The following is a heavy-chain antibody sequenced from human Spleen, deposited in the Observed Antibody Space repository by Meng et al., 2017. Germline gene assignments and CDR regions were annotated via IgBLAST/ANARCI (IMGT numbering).Heavy chain of an antibody. V-gene: IGHV3-21*01. Sequence: ESLKISCAASGFTFSRYSMNWVRQAPGKGLECVSSISRSSSYIYYADSVRGRFTISRDNAKNSLYLQMNSLKAEDTAVYYCARGERLGPLSGYDPGSDDWFDPWGQGTLDTVSS. CDR1: GFTFSRYS. CDR2: ISRSSSYI. J-gene: IGHJ5*02. CDR3: ARGERLGPLSGYDPGSDDWFDP. D-gene: IGHD5-12*01.